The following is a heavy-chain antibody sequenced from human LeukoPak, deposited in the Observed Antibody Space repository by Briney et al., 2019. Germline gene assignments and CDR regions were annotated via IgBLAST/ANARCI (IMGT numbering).Heavy chain of an antibody. CDR3: ARGKGRLPLDS. CDR2: VSSASDAI. CDR1: GFTFSDYY. J-gene: IGHJ4*02. D-gene: IGHD4-11*01. V-gene: IGHV3-11*01. Sequence: GGSLRLFCAASGFTFSDYYMIWIRQTPGMGLEWLSYVSSASDAIYYSDSVRGRFTISRDNAKSSLYLQMNSLRDDDTAVYYCARGKGRLPLDSWGQGTLVTVSS.